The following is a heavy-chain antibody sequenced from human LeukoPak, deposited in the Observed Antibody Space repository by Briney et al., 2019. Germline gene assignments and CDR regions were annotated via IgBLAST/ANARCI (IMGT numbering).Heavy chain of an antibody. CDR3: AREYVGYYFDY. CDR2: IYYSGST. J-gene: IGHJ4*02. Sequence: SETLSLTCTVSGGSISSSSYYWGWIRQPPGKGLKWIGSIYYSGSTYYNPSLKSRVTISVDTSKNQFSLKLSSVTAADTAVYYCAREYVGYYFDYWGQGTLVTVSS. V-gene: IGHV4-39*02. CDR1: GGSISSSSYY. D-gene: IGHD3-22*01.